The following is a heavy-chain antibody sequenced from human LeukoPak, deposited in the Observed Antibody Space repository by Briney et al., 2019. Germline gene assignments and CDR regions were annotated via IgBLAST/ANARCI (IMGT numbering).Heavy chain of an antibody. CDR3: ARDSRGYSGSLGY. CDR1: GGSISSYY. Sequence: SETLSLTCTVSGGSISSYYWSWIRQPPGKGLEWIGYIYYSGSTNYNPSLKSRVTISVDTSKNQFSLKLSSVTAADSAVYYCARDSRGYSGSLGYWGQGTLVTVSS. V-gene: IGHV4-59*01. J-gene: IGHJ4*02. D-gene: IGHD5-12*01. CDR2: IYYSGST.